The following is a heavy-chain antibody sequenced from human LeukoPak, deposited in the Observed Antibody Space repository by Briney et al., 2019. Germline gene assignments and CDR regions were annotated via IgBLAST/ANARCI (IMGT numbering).Heavy chain of an antibody. CDR2: INHSGGT. Sequence: SETLSLTCAVYGGSFSGYYWSWIRQPPGKGLEWIGEINHSGGTNYNPSLKSRVTISVDTSKNQFSLKLSSVTAADTAVYYCARAKGYCSGGSCYSLYGAFDIWGQGTMVTVSS. J-gene: IGHJ3*02. V-gene: IGHV4-34*01. CDR3: ARAKGYCSGGSCYSLYGAFDI. D-gene: IGHD2-15*01. CDR1: GGSFSGYY.